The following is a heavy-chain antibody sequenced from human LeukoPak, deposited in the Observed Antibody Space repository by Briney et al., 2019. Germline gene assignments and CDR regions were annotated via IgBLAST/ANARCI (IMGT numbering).Heavy chain of an antibody. CDR3: ARDHLKSIAAAGIYYYYGMDV. CDR2: IYYSGST. CDR1: GYNFTSYW. J-gene: IGHJ6*02. Sequence: ESLKISCKGSGYNFTSYWIGWIRQHPGKGLEWIGYIYYSGSTNYNPSLKSRVTISVDTSKNQFSLKLSSVTAADTAVYYCARDHLKSIAAAGIYYYYGMDVWGQGTTVTVSS. V-gene: IGHV4-59*01. D-gene: IGHD6-13*01.